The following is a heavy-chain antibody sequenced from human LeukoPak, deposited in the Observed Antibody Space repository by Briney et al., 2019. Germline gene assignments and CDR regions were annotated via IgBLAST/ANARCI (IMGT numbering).Heavy chain of an antibody. CDR2: IYPGDSDT. CDR3: ARHFSRPDSSGYHPDY. Sequence: PGESLKISCKGSGYSFTSYWIGWVRQMPGKGLEWMGIIYPGDSDTRYSPSFQGQVTISADKSISTAYLQWSSLKASDTAMYYCARHFSRPDSSGYHPDYWGQGTLVTVSS. CDR1: GYSFTSYW. J-gene: IGHJ4*02. D-gene: IGHD3-22*01. V-gene: IGHV5-51*01.